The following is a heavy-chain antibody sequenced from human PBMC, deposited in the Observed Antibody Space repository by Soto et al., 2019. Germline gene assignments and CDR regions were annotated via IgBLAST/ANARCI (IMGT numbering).Heavy chain of an antibody. CDR3: ARGHSTDCSNGVCSFFYNHEMDV. V-gene: IGHV1-2*04. J-gene: IGHJ6*02. Sequence: ASVKVSCKASGYSFTDYHIHWVRQAPGQGLEWLGRINPKSGGTSTAQKFQGWVTMTRDRSISTFYMELTRLRSDDTAVYFCARGHSTDCSNGVCSFFYNHEMDVWGQGTTVTVSS. CDR1: GYSFTDYH. CDR2: INPKSGGT. D-gene: IGHD2-8*01.